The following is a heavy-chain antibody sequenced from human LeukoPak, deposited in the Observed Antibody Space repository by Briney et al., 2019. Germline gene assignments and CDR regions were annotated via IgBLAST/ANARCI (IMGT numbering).Heavy chain of an antibody. J-gene: IGHJ4*02. V-gene: IGHV7-4-1*02. D-gene: IGHD6-19*01. CDR3: ATATIYDDTSGRYTDH. CDR1: GYTFTSYT. CDR2: INTNTGNP. Sequence: ASVKVSCKASGYTFTSYTMNWVRQAPGQGPEWMGWINTNTGNPTYAQGFTGRFVFSLDTSVSTAFLQISGLKAEDTAMYYCATATIYDDTSGRYTDHWGQGTLVTVSS.